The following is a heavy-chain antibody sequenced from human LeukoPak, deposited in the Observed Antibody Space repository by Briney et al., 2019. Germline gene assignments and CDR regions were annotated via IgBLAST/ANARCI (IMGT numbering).Heavy chain of an antibody. J-gene: IGHJ6*02. CDR2: FDPEDGET. V-gene: IGHV1-24*01. D-gene: IGHD2-2*01. CDR1: GYTLTELS. Sequence: ASVKVSCKVSGYTLTELSMHWVRQAPGKGLEWMGGFDPEDGETIYAQKFQGRVTMTEDTSTDTAYMELSSLRSEDTAVYYCARADTLGYCSSTSCYGMDVWGQGTTVTVSS. CDR3: ARADTLGYCSSTSCYGMDV.